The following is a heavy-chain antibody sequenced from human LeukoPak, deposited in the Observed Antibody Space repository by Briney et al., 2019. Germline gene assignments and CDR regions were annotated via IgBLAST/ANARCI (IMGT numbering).Heavy chain of an antibody. CDR2: ISAYNGNT. D-gene: IGHD4-11*01. V-gene: IGHV1-18*01. CDR1: GYTFTSYG. CDR3: ARAWGRMTTVTYFDY. J-gene: IGHJ4*02. Sequence: ASVKVSCKASGYTFTSYGISWVRQAPGQGLEWMGWISAYNGNTNYAQKLQGRVTMTTDTSTSTAYMELRSLRSDDTAVYYCARAWGRMTTVTYFDYWGQGTLVTVSS.